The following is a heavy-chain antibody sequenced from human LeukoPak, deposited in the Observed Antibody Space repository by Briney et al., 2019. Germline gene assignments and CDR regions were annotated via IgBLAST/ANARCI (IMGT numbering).Heavy chain of an antibody. V-gene: IGHV3-53*01. J-gene: IGHJ4*02. D-gene: IGHD1-26*01. CDR2: IYSADSA. Sequence: GGSLRLSCAASGFSVSRYYMSWVRQAPGKGLEWVSVIYSADSAYYADSVRGRFTISRDNSKNTLYLQMNSLRADDTAVYYCAREVGGGATNYFDYWGQGTLVTVSS. CDR3: AREVGGGATNYFDY. CDR1: GFSVSRYY.